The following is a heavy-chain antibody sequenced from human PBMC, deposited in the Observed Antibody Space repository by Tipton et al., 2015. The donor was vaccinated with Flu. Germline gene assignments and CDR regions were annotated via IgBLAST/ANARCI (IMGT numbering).Heavy chain of an antibody. V-gene: IGHV4-34*01. J-gene: IGHJ4*02. D-gene: IGHD1-26*01. CDR2: INHSGST. CDR3: ARGRGGSRVFDY. Sequence: TLSLTCAVYGGSFSGYYWSWIRQPPGKGLEWIGEINHSGSTNYNPSLKSRVTISVDTSKNQFSLKLSSVTAADTAVYYCARGRGGSRVFDYWGQGTLVTVSS. CDR1: GGSFSGYY.